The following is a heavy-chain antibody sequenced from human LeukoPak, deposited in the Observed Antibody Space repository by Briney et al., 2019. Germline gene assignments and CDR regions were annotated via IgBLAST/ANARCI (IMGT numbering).Heavy chain of an antibody. CDR2: ISGSGGST. CDR3: ARLTGYFRGVDY. Sequence: PGGSLRLSCAASGFTFSSYAMSWVRQATGKGLEWVSAISGSGGSTYYADSVKGRFTISRDNSKNTLYLQMNSLRAEDTAVYYCARLTGYFRGVDYWGQGTLVTVSS. D-gene: IGHD3-9*01. V-gene: IGHV3-23*01. J-gene: IGHJ4*02. CDR1: GFTFSSYA.